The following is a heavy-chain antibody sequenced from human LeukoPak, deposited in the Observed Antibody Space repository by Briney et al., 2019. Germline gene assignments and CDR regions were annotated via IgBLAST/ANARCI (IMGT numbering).Heavy chain of an antibody. D-gene: IGHD2-21*02. CDR1: GGSISSSSYY. CDR3: ARDHVAYCGGDCYRNWFDP. V-gene: IGHV4-39*07. Sequence: NPSETLSLTCTVSGGSISSSSYYWGWIRQPPGKGLEWIGSIYYSGSTYYNPSLKSRVTISVDTSKNQFSLKLSSVTAADTAVYYCARDHVAYCGGDCYRNWFDPWGQGTLVTVSS. J-gene: IGHJ5*02. CDR2: IYYSGST.